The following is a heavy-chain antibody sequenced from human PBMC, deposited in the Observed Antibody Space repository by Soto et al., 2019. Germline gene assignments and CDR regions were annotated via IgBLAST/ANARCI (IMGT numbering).Heavy chain of an antibody. V-gene: IGHV3-15*01. CDR3: TTEGVHYYDSSGYPYPTDY. J-gene: IGHJ4*02. CDR1: GYTFTSYY. CDR2: IKSKTDGGTT. Sequence: SCKASGYTFTSYYMHWVRQAPGKGLEWVGRIKSKTDGGTTDYAAPVKGRFTISRDDSKNTLYLQMNSLKTEDTAVYYCTTEGVHYYDSSGYPYPTDYWGQGTLVTVSS. D-gene: IGHD3-22*01.